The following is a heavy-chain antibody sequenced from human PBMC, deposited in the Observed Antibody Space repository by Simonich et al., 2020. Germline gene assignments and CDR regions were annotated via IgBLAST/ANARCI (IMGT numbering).Heavy chain of an antibody. D-gene: IGHD6-19*01. CDR2: ISSSSSYI. CDR3: ARWIAVAGTGAYGMDV. V-gene: IGHV3-21*01. CDR1: GFTFSSYS. J-gene: IGHJ6*02. Sequence: EVQLVESGGGLVKPGGSLRLSCAASGFTFSSYSMNWVRQAPGKGLEWVSSISSSSSYIYYADSVKSRFNISRDNAKSSLYLQMNSLRAEDTAVYYCARWIAVAGTGAYGMDVWGQGTTVTVSS.